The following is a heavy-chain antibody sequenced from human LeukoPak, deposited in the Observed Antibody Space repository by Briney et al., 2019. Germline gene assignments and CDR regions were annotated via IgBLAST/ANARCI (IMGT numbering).Heavy chain of an antibody. CDR2: ISKSGNNK. D-gene: IGHD1-26*01. CDR3: AKGGKWDVTPFDY. V-gene: IGHV3-30*18. J-gene: IGHJ4*02. Sequence: GGSLRLSCAASGFTFSSHDMHWVRQAPGKGLEWVAVISKSGNNKFSADSVKGRFTISRDNSKNTLYLQVNSLRAEDTAVYYCAKGGKWDVTPFDYWGQGTLVTVSS. CDR1: GFTFSSHD.